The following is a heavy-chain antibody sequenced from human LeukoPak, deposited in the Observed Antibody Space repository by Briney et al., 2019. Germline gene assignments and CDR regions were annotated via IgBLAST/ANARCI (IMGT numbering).Heavy chain of an antibody. CDR1: GFTFSSYW. D-gene: IGHD1-26*01. CDR3: ARKLYSDNSHDAFDI. Sequence: GGSLRLSCAASGFTFSSYWMNWVRQAPGKGLEWVSCISSSSTNIYYADSVKGRFTISRDNAKNSLYLQMNSLRAEDTAVYYCARKLYSDNSHDAFDIWGQGTMVIVSS. V-gene: IGHV3-21*01. CDR2: ISSSSTNI. J-gene: IGHJ3*02.